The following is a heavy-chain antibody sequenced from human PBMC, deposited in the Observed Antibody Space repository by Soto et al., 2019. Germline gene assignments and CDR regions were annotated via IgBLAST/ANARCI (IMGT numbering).Heavy chain of an antibody. Sequence: QVQLVQSGAEVKKPGSSVKVSCKASGGTFSSYALSWVRQAPGQGLEWMGGIIPIFGTSDYAQKFQGRVTITADESTTTAYMELSSLRSEDTAVYYCARDALNPYDSGDYFQPFDPWGQGTLVTVSS. CDR3: ARDALNPYDSGDYFQPFDP. D-gene: IGHD3-22*01. V-gene: IGHV1-69*01. CDR1: GGTFSSYA. J-gene: IGHJ5*02. CDR2: IIPIFGTS.